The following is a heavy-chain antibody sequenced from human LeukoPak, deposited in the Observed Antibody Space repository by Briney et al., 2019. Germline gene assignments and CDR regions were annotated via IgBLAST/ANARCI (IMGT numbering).Heavy chain of an antibody. Sequence: QPGGSLRLSCAASGFTFSSYAMSWVRQAPGKGLEWVSSVNGSGDSTYYADSVKGRFTISRDNSKNTLYLQMNSLRAEDTAVYYCARHTGYSSGWYGWGQGTLVTVSS. D-gene: IGHD6-19*01. J-gene: IGHJ4*02. CDR2: VNGSGDST. V-gene: IGHV3-23*01. CDR3: ARHTGYSSGWYG. CDR1: GFTFSSYA.